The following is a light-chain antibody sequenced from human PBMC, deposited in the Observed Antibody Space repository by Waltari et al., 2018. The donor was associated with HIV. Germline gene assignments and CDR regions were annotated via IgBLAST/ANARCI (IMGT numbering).Light chain of an antibody. CDR1: QSVSDY. Sequence: EIVLTQSPATLSLSPGERATLSCRASQSVSDYLAWYQQKPGQAPRLLIYDASNRATGIPARFSGSGSGTDFTLTISNLEPEDFAVYYCQHRSSWLPYTFGQGTKLEIK. J-gene: IGKJ2*01. CDR2: DAS. CDR3: QHRSSWLPYT. V-gene: IGKV3-11*01.